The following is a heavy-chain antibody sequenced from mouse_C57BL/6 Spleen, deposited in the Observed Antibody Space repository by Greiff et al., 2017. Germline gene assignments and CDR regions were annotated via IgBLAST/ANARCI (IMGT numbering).Heavy chain of an antibody. Sequence: QVQLQQPGAELVKPGASVKLSCKASGYTFTSYWITWVKQRPGQGLEWIGDIYPGSGSTYYPEKFKSKATLAVDTSSSTAYMQLSSLTSEVSECYCCARRTVVYDYWGQGTTLTVSS. D-gene: IGHD1-1*01. J-gene: IGHJ2*01. CDR1: GYTFTSYW. CDR2: IYPGSGST. V-gene: IGHV1-55*01. CDR3: ARRTVVYDY.